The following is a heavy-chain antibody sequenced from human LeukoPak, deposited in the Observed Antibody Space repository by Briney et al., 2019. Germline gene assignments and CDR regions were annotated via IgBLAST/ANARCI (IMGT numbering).Heavy chain of an antibody. CDR2: IYYNGNT. CDR3: ARGRSNYYGMDV. J-gene: IGHJ6*02. CDR1: DGSINSYY. D-gene: IGHD1-26*01. Sequence: SETLSLTCSVSDGSINSYYWNWIRRPPGKGLEWIGYIYYNGNTNYSPSLKSRVTMSVDRSKNLFSLKVSSVTAADTAVYYCARGRSNYYGMDVWGQGTTVTVSS. V-gene: IGHV4-59*01.